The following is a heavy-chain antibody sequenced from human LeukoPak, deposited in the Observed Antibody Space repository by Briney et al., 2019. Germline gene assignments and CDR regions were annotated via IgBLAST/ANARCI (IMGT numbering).Heavy chain of an antibody. J-gene: IGHJ3*02. CDR3: ARGGYCTSSVCYSWNAFDI. CDR2: ITTRGGAM. V-gene: IGHV3-48*03. Sequence: GGSLRLSCAASGLIFSNYEMIWVRQAPGKGLEWVSYITTRGGAMYYADSVKGRFTISRDNAKNSLYLQMNSLRVEDTATYYCARGGYCTSSVCYSWNAFDIWGQGTTDTVSS. D-gene: IGHD2-8*01. CDR1: GLIFSNYE.